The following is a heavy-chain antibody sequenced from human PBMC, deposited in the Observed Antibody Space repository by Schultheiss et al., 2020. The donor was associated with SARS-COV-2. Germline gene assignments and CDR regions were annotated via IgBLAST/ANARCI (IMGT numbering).Heavy chain of an antibody. CDR1: GFTFDDYG. V-gene: IGHV3-11*01. D-gene: IGHD2-2*01. CDR2: ISSSGSTI. J-gene: IGHJ5*02. CDR3: AKYQLLSRWFDP. Sequence: GGSLRLSFAASGFTFDDYGMSWVRQAPGKGLEWVSYISSSGSTIYYADSVKGRFTISRDNAKNSLYLQMNSLRAEDTAVYYCAKYQLLSRWFDPWGQGTLVTVSS.